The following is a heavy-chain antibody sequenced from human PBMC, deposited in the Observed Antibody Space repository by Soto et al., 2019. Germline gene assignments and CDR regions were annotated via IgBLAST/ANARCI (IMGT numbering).Heavy chain of an antibody. CDR3: ARDGYSYGSKALQY. CDR2: IYSGGIT. J-gene: IGHJ1*01. CDR1: GFPVSSNY. Sequence: VQLVESGGGLIQPGGSLRLSCAASGFPVSSNYMNWVRQAPGKGLEWVSIIYSGGITYYADSVKGRFTISRDNSKNTVSLQMNNLRAEDTAVYFCARDGYSYGSKALQYWGEGTLVAVSS. V-gene: IGHV3-53*01. D-gene: IGHD5-18*01.